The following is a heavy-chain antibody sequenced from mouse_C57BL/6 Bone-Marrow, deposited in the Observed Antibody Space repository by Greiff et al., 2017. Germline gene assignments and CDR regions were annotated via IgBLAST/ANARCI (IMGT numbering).Heavy chain of an antibody. D-gene: IGHD2-1*01. CDR3: ARCNPYAMDY. CDR2: IYPGGGYT. J-gene: IGHJ4*01. CDR1: GYTFTNYW. Sequence: LQESGAELVRPGTSVKMSCKASGYTFTNYWIGWAKQRPGHGLEWIGDIYPGGGYTNYNEKFKGKATLTADKSSSTAYMQFSSLTSEDSAIYYCARCNPYAMDYWGQGTSVTVSS. V-gene: IGHV1-63*01.